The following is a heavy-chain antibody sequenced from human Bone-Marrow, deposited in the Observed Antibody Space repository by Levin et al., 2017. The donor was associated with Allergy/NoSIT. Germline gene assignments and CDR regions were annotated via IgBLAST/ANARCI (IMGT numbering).Heavy chain of an antibody. CDR2: ISYDGSNK. Sequence: GGSLRLSCAASGFTFSSYGMHWVRQAPGKGLEWVAVISYDGSNKYYADSVKGRFTISRDNSKNTLYLQMNSLRAEDTAVYYCAKGPSSGGNPHIDYWGQGTLVTVSS. CDR3: AKGPSSGGNPHIDY. D-gene: IGHD6-19*01. V-gene: IGHV3-30*18. J-gene: IGHJ4*02. CDR1: GFTFSSYG.